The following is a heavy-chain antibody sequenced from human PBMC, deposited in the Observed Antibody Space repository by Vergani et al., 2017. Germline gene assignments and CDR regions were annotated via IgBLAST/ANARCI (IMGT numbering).Heavy chain of an antibody. V-gene: IGHV3-23*01. CDR1: GSTFSSYA. J-gene: IGHJ4*02. Sequence: EVQLLESGGGLVQPGGSLRLSCAASGSTFSSYAMSWVRQAPGKGLEWVSAISGSGGSTYYADSVKGRFTISRDNSKNTLYLQMNSLRAEDTAVYYCAKDGEGYSYGYRHFDYWGQGTLVTVSS. D-gene: IGHD5-18*01. CDR2: ISGSGGST. CDR3: AKDGEGYSYGYRHFDY.